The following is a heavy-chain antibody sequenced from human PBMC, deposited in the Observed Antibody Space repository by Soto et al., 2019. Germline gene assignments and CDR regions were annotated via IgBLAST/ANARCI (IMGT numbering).Heavy chain of an antibody. D-gene: IGHD1-26*01. CDR3: AKDWTVGATHWFDP. Sequence: PGWSLRLSCASSVFTFISYAMSWVRQAPGKGLEWVSAISGSGGSTYYADSVKGRFTISRDNSKNTLYLQMNSLRAEDTAVYYCAKDWTVGATHWFDPWGQGTLVTVSS. J-gene: IGHJ5*02. CDR1: VFTFISYA. V-gene: IGHV3-23*01. CDR2: ISGSGGST.